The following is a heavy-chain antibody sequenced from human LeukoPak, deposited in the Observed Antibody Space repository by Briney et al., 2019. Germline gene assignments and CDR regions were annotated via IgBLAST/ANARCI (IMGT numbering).Heavy chain of an antibody. J-gene: IGHJ4*02. CDR1: GFTFSSYA. Sequence: GSLRLSCAASGFTFSSYAMSWVRQAPGKGLEGVSAISGSGGSTYYADSVKGRFTISRDNSKNTLYLQMNSLRAEDTAVYYCAKDGTRYCSGGSCYSTPYWGQGTLVTVSS. V-gene: IGHV3-23*01. CDR2: ISGSGGST. D-gene: IGHD2-15*01. CDR3: AKDGTRYCSGGSCYSTPY.